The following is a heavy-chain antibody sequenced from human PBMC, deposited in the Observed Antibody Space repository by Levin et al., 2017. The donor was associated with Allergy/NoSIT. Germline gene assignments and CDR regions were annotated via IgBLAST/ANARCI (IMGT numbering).Heavy chain of an antibody. J-gene: IGHJ3*02. CDR1: GGSISSSSYY. Sequence: SETLSLTCTVSGGSISSSSYYWGWIRQPPGKGLEWIGSIYYSGSTYYNPSLKSRVTISVDTSKNQFSLKLSSVTAADTAVYYCARHGYYYGSGSYTAFDSWGQGTMVTVSS. V-gene: IGHV4-39*01. D-gene: IGHD3-10*01. CDR2: IYYSGST. CDR3: ARHGYYYGSGSYTAFDS.